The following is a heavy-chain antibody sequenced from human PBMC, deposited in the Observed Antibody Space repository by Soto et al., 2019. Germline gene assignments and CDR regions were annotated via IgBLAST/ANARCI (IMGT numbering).Heavy chain of an antibody. CDR1: GDSVSSNRAA. Sequence: SQTLSLTCAISGDSVSSNRAAWHWIRQSPSRGLEWLGRTYYRSTWYNDYAVSVKSRITINPDTSKNQFSLQLNSVTPEDTAVYYCARDDYDSGRDVYWGQGTLVTVSS. J-gene: IGHJ4*02. D-gene: IGHD3-22*01. CDR3: ARDDYDSGRDVY. V-gene: IGHV6-1*01. CDR2: TYYRSTWYN.